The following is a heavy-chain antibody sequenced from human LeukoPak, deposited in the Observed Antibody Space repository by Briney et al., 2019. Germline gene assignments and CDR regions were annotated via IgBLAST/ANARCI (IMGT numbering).Heavy chain of an antibody. CDR3: ARQTAKNVDTARFDS. CDR2: ISGRGGST. Sequence: GGSLRRSCAASGFTFSSYAMSWVRQAPGKGLEWVSAISGRGGSTYYADSVKGRFTISRDNSKNTLYLQMNSLRAEDTAVYYCARQTAKNVDTARFDSWGQGTLVTVSS. J-gene: IGHJ4*02. CDR1: GFTFSSYA. V-gene: IGHV3-23*01. D-gene: IGHD5-18*01.